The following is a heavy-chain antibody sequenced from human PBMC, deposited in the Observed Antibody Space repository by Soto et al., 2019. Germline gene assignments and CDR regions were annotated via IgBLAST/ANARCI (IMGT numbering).Heavy chain of an antibody. CDR3: ARSGYYDSSGYYYPFGDYFDY. D-gene: IGHD3-22*01. J-gene: IGHJ4*02. Sequence: ASVKVSCKASGGTFTSYGISWVRQAPGQGLEWMGWISAYNGNTNYAQKLQGRVTMTTDTSTSTAYMELRSLRSDDTAVYYCARSGYYDSSGYYYPFGDYFDYWGQGTLVTVSS. CDR2: ISAYNGNT. CDR1: GGTFTSYG. V-gene: IGHV1-18*01.